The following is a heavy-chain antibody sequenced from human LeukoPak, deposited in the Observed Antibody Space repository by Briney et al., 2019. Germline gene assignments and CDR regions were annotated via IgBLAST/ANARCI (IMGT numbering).Heavy chain of an antibody. V-gene: IGHV4-30-4*08. CDR2: IYYSGST. Sequence: SETLSLTCTVSGGSISSGDYYWRWIRQPPGKGLEWIGYIYYSGSTYYNPSLKSRVTISVDTSKNQFSLKLSSVTAADTAVCYCAREHLTIFGVVDYWGQGTLVTVSS. CDR3: AREHLTIFGVVDY. CDR1: GGSISSGDYY. J-gene: IGHJ4*02. D-gene: IGHD3-3*01.